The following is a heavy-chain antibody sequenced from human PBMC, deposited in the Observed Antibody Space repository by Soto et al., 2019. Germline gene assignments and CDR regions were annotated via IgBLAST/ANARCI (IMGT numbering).Heavy chain of an antibody. V-gene: IGHV4-4*07. J-gene: IGHJ5*02. CDR3: ARDDYYNTNSWFDP. Sequence: SETLSLTCIFSVRSVINYSWSWIRQPAGKGLEWIGRIHITGSTSYNPSLKSRVTMSLDTPKNQFSLRLNSVTAADTAVYYCARDDYYNTNSWFDPWGQGTLVTVSS. CDR1: VRSVINYS. D-gene: IGHD3-10*01. CDR2: IHITGST.